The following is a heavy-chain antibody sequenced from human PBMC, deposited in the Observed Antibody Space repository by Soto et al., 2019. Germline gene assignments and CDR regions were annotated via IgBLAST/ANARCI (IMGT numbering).Heavy chain of an antibody. CDR1: GYAFNIYW. Sequence: EVQLVQSRAEVRKPGESLKISCKGSGYAFNIYWIAWVRQMPGKGLEWMGIIYPGDSDIRYSPSFQGQVTISDDKSINTVYLQWSSLKTSDTAMYYCARHSKPSDYGDYGQFDSWGQGTLVTVSS. CDR3: ARHSKPSDYGDYGQFDS. J-gene: IGHJ4*02. V-gene: IGHV5-51*01. CDR2: IYPGDSDI. D-gene: IGHD4-17*01.